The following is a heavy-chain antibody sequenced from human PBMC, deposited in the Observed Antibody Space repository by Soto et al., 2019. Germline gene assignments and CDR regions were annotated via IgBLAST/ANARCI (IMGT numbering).Heavy chain of an antibody. D-gene: IGHD3-16*01. V-gene: IGHV3-23*01. Sequence: EVQLLESGGVLVQPGGSLRLSCAASGFTFSSYAMTWVRQAPGKGLEWVSSLSSAATDAYYADSVKGRFTTSRDTTKNTLYLHMSSLRADDAAVYYCAKGGRTQRTDYWGQGTLVTVSS. CDR2: LSSAATDA. CDR3: AKGGRTQRTDY. J-gene: IGHJ4*02. CDR1: GFTFSSYA.